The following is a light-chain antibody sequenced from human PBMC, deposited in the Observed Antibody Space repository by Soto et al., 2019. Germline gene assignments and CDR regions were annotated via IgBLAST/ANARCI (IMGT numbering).Light chain of an antibody. Sequence: ESVLTQSPGPLGLSRCERAAVSCRTSQSVSSNYLAWYQQKPGQAPRLLIYGASSRATGIPDRFSGSGSGTDFTLTISRLEPEDFAVYYCQQYGSSGRTFGQGTKVDIK. CDR2: GAS. CDR3: QQYGSSGRT. V-gene: IGKV3-20*01. CDR1: QSVSSNY. J-gene: IGKJ1*01.